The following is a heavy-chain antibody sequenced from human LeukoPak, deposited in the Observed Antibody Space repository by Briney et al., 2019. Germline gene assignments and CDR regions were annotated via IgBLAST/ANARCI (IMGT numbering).Heavy chain of an antibody. Sequence: SVKVSCKASGGTFSSYAISWVRQAPGQGLEWMGGIIPIFATANYAQKFQGRITITADESTSTAYMELSSLRSEDTAAYYCARGPITTRSHFDYWGQGTLVTVSS. V-gene: IGHV1-69*13. CDR3: ARGPITTRSHFDY. CDR2: IIPIFATA. D-gene: IGHD3-22*01. CDR1: GGTFSSYA. J-gene: IGHJ4*02.